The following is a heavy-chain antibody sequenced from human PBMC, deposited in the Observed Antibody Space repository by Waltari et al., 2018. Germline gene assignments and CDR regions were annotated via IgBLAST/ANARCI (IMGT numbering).Heavy chain of an antibody. CDR3: ASSYGDVNHYYYYGMDV. D-gene: IGHD4-17*01. Sequence: VQLVQSGAEVKKPGASLKDSCKSSGYTFTRYYMHWVRQAPGQGLEWMGIIIPSGGSTSYAQKFEGRVTMTRDTSTSTVYRELSSLRSEDTAVYYCASSYGDVNHYYYYGMDVWGQGP. CDR1: GYTFTRYY. J-gene: IGHJ6*02. V-gene: IGHV1-46*01. CDR2: IIPSGGST.